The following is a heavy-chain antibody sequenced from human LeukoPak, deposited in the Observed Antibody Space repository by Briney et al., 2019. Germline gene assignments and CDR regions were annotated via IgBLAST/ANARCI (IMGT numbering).Heavy chain of an antibody. CDR1: GFTFGDYA. Sequence: GGSLRLSCTASGFTFGDYAMSWVRQAPGKGLEWVGFIRSKAYGGTTEYAASVKGRFTISRSDSKSIAYLQMNSLKTEDTAVYYCTRDSVGIVVVGDAFDIWGQGTMVTVSS. D-gene: IGHD2-21*01. CDR2: IRSKAYGGTT. V-gene: IGHV3-49*04. J-gene: IGHJ3*02. CDR3: TRDSVGIVVVGDAFDI.